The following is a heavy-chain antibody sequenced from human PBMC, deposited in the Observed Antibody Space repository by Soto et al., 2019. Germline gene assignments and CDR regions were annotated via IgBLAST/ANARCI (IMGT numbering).Heavy chain of an antibody. Sequence: SDTLSLTCTVSRCSISNYYRSWIRQPPGKGLEWIGYIYYSGSTNYNPSLKSRVTISLDTSKNQFSLKLSSVAAADTAVYYCARAGATTLSDYWGQGTLVTVS. CDR1: RCSISNYY. D-gene: IGHD1-26*01. CDR2: IYYSGST. CDR3: ARAGATTLSDY. J-gene: IGHJ4*02. V-gene: IGHV4-59*01.